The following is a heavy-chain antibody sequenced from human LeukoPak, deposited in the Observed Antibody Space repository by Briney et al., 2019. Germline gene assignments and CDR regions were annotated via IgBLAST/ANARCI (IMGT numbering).Heavy chain of an antibody. CDR3: ARGPLPWYDFWSGYYTNWFDP. CDR2: ISAYNGNT. CDR1: GYTFTSYG. D-gene: IGHD3-3*01. J-gene: IGHJ5*02. Sequence: ASVKVSCKASGYTFTSYGISWVRQAPGQGLEWMGWISAYNGNTNYAQKLQGRVTMTTVTSTSTAYMELRSLRSDDTAVYYCARGPLPWYDFWSGYYTNWFDPWGQGTLVTVSS. V-gene: IGHV1-18*01.